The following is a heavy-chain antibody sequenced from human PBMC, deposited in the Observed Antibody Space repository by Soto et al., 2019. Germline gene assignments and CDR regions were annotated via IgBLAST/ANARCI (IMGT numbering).Heavy chain of an antibody. CDR2: ISGSGDGT. CDR1: GFTFSSFA. Sequence: LRLSCAASGFTFSSFALSWVRQAPGKGLEWVSAISGSGDGTDYAASVKGRFTISRDNSKNTLYLQMNSLRAEDTAVYYCAGPGYSSQDYWGQGALVTVSS. D-gene: IGHD5-18*01. V-gene: IGHV3-23*01. CDR3: AGPGYSSQDY. J-gene: IGHJ4*02.